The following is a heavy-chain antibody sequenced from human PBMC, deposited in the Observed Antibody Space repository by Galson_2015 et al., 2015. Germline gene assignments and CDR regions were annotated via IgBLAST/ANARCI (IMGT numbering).Heavy chain of an antibody. V-gene: IGHV1-69*13. J-gene: IGHJ3*02. Sequence: SVKVSCKASGGTFSSYAISWVRQAPGQGLEWMGGIIPIFGTANYAQKFQGRVTITADESTSTAYMELSSLRSEDTAVYYCARARYYDSSGHSNAFDIWGQGTMVTVSS. CDR1: GGTFSSYA. D-gene: IGHD3-22*01. CDR2: IIPIFGTA. CDR3: ARARYYDSSGHSNAFDI.